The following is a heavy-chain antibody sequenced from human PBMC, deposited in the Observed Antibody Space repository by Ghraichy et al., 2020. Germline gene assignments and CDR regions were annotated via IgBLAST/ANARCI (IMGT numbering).Heavy chain of an antibody. D-gene: IGHD4-17*01. CDR1: GGSFSGYY. CDR2: IKLSGST. V-gene: IGHV4-34*01. J-gene: IGHJ5*01. CDR3: ARGLSYGDYVVAFGY. Sequence: SETLSLTCTVYGGSFSGYYWSWLRQPPGKGLEWIGEIKLSGSTRYSPSLRSRVTISVDSSKNQFSLKLTSVTAADPAMYYCARGLSYGDYVVAFGYWGHGTLVTVSS.